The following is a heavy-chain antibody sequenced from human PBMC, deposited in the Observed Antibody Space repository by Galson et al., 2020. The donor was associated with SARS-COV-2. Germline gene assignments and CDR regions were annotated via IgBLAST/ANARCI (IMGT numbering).Heavy chain of an antibody. CDR3: GRVLDSGSYYGWIDP. J-gene: IGHJ5*02. Sequence: ETSETLSLTCTVSGGSISRGGYYWTWIRPSPGKGLEWIGHIHHTGRTSYNPSLRSRLIMSVEASNNQFSLKLTSVTAADTAVYYCGRVLDSGSYYGWIDPWGLGTLVTVSS. D-gene: IGHD1-26*01. V-gene: IGHV4-31*03. CDR1: GGSISRGGYY. CDR2: IHHTGRT.